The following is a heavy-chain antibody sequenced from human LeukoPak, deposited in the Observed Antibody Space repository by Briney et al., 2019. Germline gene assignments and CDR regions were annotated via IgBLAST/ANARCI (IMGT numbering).Heavy chain of an antibody. J-gene: IGHJ4*02. V-gene: IGHV3-21*01. D-gene: IGHD2-2*01. Sequence: PGGSLRLSCAASGFTFSSYSMNWVPQAPGKGLEWVSSISSSSSYIYYADSVKGRFTISRDNAKNSLYLQMNSLGAEDTAVYYCASQVVPAARVDYWGQGTLVTVSS. CDR1: GFTFSSYS. CDR2: ISSSSSYI. CDR3: ASQVVPAARVDY.